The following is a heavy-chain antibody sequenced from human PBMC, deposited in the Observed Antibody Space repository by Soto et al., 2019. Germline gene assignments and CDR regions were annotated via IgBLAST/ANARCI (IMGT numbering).Heavy chain of an antibody. D-gene: IGHD6-19*01. J-gene: IGHJ5*02. V-gene: IGHV1-69*13. CDR1: GGTFSSYA. CDR3: ARDSSSSGWPGGRFDP. Sequence: GASVKVSCKASGGTFSSYAISWVRQAPGQGLEWMGGIIPIFGTANYAQKFQGRVTITADGSTSTAYMELSSLRSEDTAVYYCARDSSSSGWPGGRFDPWGQGTLVTVSS. CDR2: IIPIFGTA.